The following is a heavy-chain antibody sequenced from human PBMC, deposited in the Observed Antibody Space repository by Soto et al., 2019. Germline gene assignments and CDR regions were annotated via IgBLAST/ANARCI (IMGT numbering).Heavy chain of an antibody. CDR2: ISGSGGTT. CDR1: GFTFSSYA. V-gene: IGHV3-23*01. D-gene: IGHD1-1*01. Sequence: EVQLLESGGGSVQPGGSLRLSCAASGFTFSSYAMHWVRRPPGKGLEWVSSISGSGGTTSYADSVKGRFSISRDSLVNTLYLQMNSLRAEDTAVYYWAKGRGQNWNVDYWGQGTLVTVS. CDR3: AKGRGQNWNVDY. J-gene: IGHJ4*02.